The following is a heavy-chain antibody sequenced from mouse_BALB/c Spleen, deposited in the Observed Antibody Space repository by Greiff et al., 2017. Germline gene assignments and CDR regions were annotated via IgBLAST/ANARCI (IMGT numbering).Heavy chain of an antibody. CDR3: ARKAYYYFDY. V-gene: IGHV3-2*02. CDR2: ISYSGST. Sequence: EVQLKESGPGLVKPSQSLSLTCTVTGYSITSDYAWNWIRQFPGNKLEWMGYISYSGSTSYNPSLKSRISITRDTSKNQFFLQLNSVTTEDTATYYCARKAYYYFDYWGQGTTLTVSS. CDR1: GYSITSDYA. J-gene: IGHJ2*01. D-gene: IGHD1-1*01.